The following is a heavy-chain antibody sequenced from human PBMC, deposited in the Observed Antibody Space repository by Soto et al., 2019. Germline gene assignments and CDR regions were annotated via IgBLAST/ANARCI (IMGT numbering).Heavy chain of an antibody. D-gene: IGHD6-6*01. V-gene: IGHV3-33*01. CDR2: IWYDGSNK. Sequence: GGSLSLSCAASGFTFSSYGMHWVRQAPGKGLEWVAVIWYDGSNKYYVDSVKGRFTISRDNSKDTLYLQMNSLRAEDTAVYYCARDSRSSSSDHAFDIWGQGTMVTVSS. J-gene: IGHJ3*02. CDR3: ARDSRSSSSDHAFDI. CDR1: GFTFSSYG.